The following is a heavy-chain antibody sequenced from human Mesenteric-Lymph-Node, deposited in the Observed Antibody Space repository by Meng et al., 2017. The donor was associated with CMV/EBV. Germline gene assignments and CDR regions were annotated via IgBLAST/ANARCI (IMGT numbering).Heavy chain of an antibody. CDR3: ARDLIGYCSSTSCSLGGGAYYYYGMDV. Sequence: GESLKISCAASGFAFNHYAMTWVRQASGKGLEWVSTISGSDGGTFYADSVKGRFTISRDSSKNTLYLQMNSLRAEDTAVYYCARDLIGYCSSTSCSLGGGAYYYYGMDVWGQGTTVTVSS. J-gene: IGHJ6*02. CDR1: GFAFNHYA. V-gene: IGHV3-23*01. D-gene: IGHD2-2*01. CDR2: ISGSDGGT.